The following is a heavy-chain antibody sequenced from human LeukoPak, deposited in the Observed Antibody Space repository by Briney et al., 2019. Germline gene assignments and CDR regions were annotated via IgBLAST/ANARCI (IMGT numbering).Heavy chain of an antibody. CDR1: GFSFSNYW. V-gene: IGHV3-74*03. D-gene: IGHD6-6*01. CDR3: ARGPNSNWSGLDF. Sequence: GGSLRLSCAVSGFSFSNYWMHWVRQAPGKGLVWVSYISSDGSVTKYAASVKGRFTISRDNAKSTLYLQVNNLRAEDTAVYYCARGPNSNWSGLDFWGQGTLLTVSS. CDR2: ISSDGSVT. J-gene: IGHJ4*02.